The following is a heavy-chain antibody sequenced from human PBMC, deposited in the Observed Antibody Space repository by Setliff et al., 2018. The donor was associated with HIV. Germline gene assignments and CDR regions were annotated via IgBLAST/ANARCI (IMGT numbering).Heavy chain of an antibody. J-gene: IGHJ5*02. CDR3: ARDGEYYYDSSGPVFDP. CDR2: ISAYNGNT. V-gene: IGHV1-18*01. CDR1: GYTFTSYG. Sequence: ASVKVSCKASGYTFTSYGIGWVRQAPGQGLEWMGWISAYNGNTNYAQKLQGRVTMTTDTSTSTAYMELRSLRSDDTAVYYCARDGEYYYDSSGPVFDPWGQGTLVTVSS. D-gene: IGHD3-22*01.